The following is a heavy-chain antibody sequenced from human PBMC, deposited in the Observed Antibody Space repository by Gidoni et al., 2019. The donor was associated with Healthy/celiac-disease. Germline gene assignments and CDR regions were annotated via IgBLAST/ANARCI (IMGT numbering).Heavy chain of an antibody. Sequence: QVQLVESGGGVVQPGRSLRLSCAASGFTFSSYGMHWGRQAQGKGLEWVAVISYDGSNKYYADSVKGRFTISRDNSKNTLYLQMNSLRAEDTAVYYCAKDRDQMTIGWGAFDIWGQGTMVTVSS. J-gene: IGHJ3*02. V-gene: IGHV3-30*18. CDR1: GFTFSSYG. CDR3: AKDRDQMTIGWGAFDI. CDR2: ISYDGSNK. D-gene: IGHD4-17*01.